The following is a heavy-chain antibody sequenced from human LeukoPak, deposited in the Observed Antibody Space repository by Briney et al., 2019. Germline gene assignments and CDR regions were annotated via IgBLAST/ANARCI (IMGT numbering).Heavy chain of an antibody. CDR1: GFAFSDNW. Sequence: PGGSLRLSCAASGFAFSDNWMHWVRQAPGKGLEWVSAISGSGGSTYYADSVKGRFTISRDNSKNTLYLQMNSLRAEDTAVYYCAKVRTGRYDFWSGYLDYWGQGTLVTVSS. V-gene: IGHV3-23*01. J-gene: IGHJ4*02. D-gene: IGHD3-3*01. CDR3: AKVRTGRYDFWSGYLDY. CDR2: ISGSGGST.